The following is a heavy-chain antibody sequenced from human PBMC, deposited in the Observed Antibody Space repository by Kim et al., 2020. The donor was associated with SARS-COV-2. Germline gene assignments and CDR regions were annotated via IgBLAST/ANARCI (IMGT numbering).Heavy chain of an antibody. J-gene: IGHJ4*02. Sequence: SETLSLTCTVSGGSISSGSYYWSWIRQPAGKGLEWIGRIYTSGSTNYNPSLKSRVTISVDTSKNQFSLKLSSVTAADTAVYYCASYCSSTSCPDPFDYWGQGTLVTVSS. CDR1: GGSISSGSYY. V-gene: IGHV4-61*02. CDR3: ASYCSSTSCPDPFDY. D-gene: IGHD2-2*01. CDR2: IYTSGST.